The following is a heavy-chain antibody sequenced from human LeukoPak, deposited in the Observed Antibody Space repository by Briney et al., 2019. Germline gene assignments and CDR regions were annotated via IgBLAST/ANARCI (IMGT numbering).Heavy chain of an antibody. CDR3: AREKTRGGIDY. Sequence: GGSLRLSCAASGFTFNYYAMNWVRQAPGKGLEWVSCISDSSGYKYYADSVRGRFTISRDNAKKSLYLQMHSLRAEDTAVYYCAREKTRGGIDYWGQGTLVTVSS. D-gene: IGHD3-16*01. CDR2: ISDSSGYK. CDR1: GFTFNYYA. J-gene: IGHJ4*02. V-gene: IGHV3-21*01.